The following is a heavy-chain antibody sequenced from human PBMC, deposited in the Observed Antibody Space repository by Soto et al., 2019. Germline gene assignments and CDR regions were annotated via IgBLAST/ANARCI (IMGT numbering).Heavy chain of an antibody. V-gene: IGHV1-46*03. CDR1: GYTFTSYY. D-gene: IGHD6-6*01. Sequence: ASVKVSCKASGYTFTSYYMHWVRQAPGQGLEWMGIINPSGGSTSYAQKFQGRVTMTRDTSTSTVYMELSSLRSEDTAVYYCARAPSIAARDYYYYMDVWGKGTTVTVSS. CDR2: INPSGGST. CDR3: ARAPSIAARDYYYYMDV. J-gene: IGHJ6*03.